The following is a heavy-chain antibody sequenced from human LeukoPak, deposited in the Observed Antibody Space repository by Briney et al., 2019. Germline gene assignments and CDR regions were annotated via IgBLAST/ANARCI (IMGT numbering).Heavy chain of an antibody. Sequence: GGSLRLSCAASGFTFSNAWMSWVRQAPGKGLEWVGRIKSKTGGGTTDYAAPVKGRFTISRDDSKNTLYLQMNSLKTEDTAVYYCTTYRESSGSYSPCDYWGQGTLVTVSS. CDR2: IKSKTGGGTT. CDR3: TTYRESSGSYSPCDY. CDR1: GFTFSNAW. J-gene: IGHJ4*02. D-gene: IGHD3-10*01. V-gene: IGHV3-15*01.